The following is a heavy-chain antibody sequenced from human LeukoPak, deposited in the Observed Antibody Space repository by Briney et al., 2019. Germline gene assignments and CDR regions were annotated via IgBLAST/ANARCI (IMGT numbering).Heavy chain of an antibody. CDR3: TRGRNSAFDY. V-gene: IGHV6-1*01. CDR2: TYYASQWSN. J-gene: IGHJ4*02. CDR1: GDSVSSSGVA. D-gene: IGHD1-14*01. Sequence: SLTHSLTCAISGDSVSSSGVAWNWIRQSPSRGLEWLGRTYYASQWSNEYALSVKSRITINPDTSKNQFSLQLNSVTPEDTAVYYCTRGRNSAFDYWGQGTLVTVSS.